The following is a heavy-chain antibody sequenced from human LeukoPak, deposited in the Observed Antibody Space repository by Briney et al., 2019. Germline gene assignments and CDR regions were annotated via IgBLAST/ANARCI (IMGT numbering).Heavy chain of an antibody. D-gene: IGHD2-15*01. J-gene: IGHJ6*02. V-gene: IGHV3-9*01. Sequence: GRSLRLSCAASGFTFDDYTMHWVRQAPGKGLEWVSGISRNSGSIDYADSVKGRFTISRDNAKNSLYLQMNSLTTEDTALYYCAKGKDCSGGSCYSGLYYGMDVWGQGTTVTVSS. CDR3: AKGKDCSGGSCYSGLYYGMDV. CDR2: ISRNSGSI. CDR1: GFTFDDYT.